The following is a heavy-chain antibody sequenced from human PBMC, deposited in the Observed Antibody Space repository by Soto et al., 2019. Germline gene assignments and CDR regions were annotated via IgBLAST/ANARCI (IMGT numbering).Heavy chain of an antibody. V-gene: IGHV5-51*01. CDR3: ARRMGGRAPAVYGMDV. CDR1: GYSFTSYW. J-gene: IGHJ6*02. Sequence: GESLKISCKGSGYSFTSYWIGWVRQMPGKGLEWMGIIYPGDSDTRYSPSFQGQVTISADKSISTAYLQWSSLKASDTAMYYCARRMGGRAPAVYGMDVWGQGTTVTVSS. D-gene: IGHD2-15*01. CDR2: IYPGDSDT.